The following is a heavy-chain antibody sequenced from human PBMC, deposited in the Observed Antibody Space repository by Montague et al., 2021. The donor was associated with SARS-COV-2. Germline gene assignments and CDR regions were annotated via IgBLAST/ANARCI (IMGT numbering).Heavy chain of an antibody. D-gene: IGHD3-22*01. CDR2: ISGSGGTT. V-gene: IGHV3-23*01. CDR3: AKAHYCDSSGYYF. CDR1: GFTFSYYA. J-gene: IGHJ4*02. Sequence: SLRLSCAASGFTFSYYAMSWVRQAPGKGLEWVSTISGSGGTTYYADSVKGRFTISRDNSKNTLYLLMNSLRAEDTAVYYCAKAHYCDSSGYYFWGQGTLVTVSS.